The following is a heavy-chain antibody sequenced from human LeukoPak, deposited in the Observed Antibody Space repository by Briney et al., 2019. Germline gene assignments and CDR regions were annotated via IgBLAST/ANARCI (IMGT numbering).Heavy chain of an antibody. CDR1: GSTFSSYG. CDR3: AKGPHVRMTGTFDY. V-gene: IGHV3-30*18. D-gene: IGHD3-9*01. J-gene: IGHJ4*02. Sequence: GRSLRLSCAASGSTFSSYGMHWVRQAPGKGMEWVAVISYDGSNKYYADSVKGRFTISRDNSKNTLYLQMNSLRAEDTAVYYCAKGPHVRMTGTFDYWGQGTLVTVSS. CDR2: ISYDGSNK.